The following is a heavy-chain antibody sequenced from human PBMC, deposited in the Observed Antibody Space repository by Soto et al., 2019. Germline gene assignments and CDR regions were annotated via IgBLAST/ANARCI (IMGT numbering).Heavy chain of an antibody. CDR3: AAQWLAYFDY. V-gene: IGHV3-30-3*01. CDR1: GFTFSSYA. CDR2: ISYDGSNK. D-gene: IGHD6-19*01. Sequence: GGSLRLSCAASGFTFSSYAMHWVRQAPGKGLEWVAVISYDGSNKYYADSAKGRFTISRDNSKNTLYLQMNSLRAEDTAVYYCAAQWLAYFDYWGQGTLVTVSS. J-gene: IGHJ4*02.